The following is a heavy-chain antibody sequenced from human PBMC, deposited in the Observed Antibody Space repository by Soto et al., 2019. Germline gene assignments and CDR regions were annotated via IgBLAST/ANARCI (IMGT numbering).Heavy chain of an antibody. CDR2: ISSSGNSI. Sequence: QVQLVESGGGLVKPGGSLRLSCAASGFTFSDYYMIWIRQAPGKGLEWVSYISSSGNSIYYADSVKGRFTISRDSAKNSLYLQMNSPRAEDTAVYYCARDYSDSSGFFGDYYGMDVWGQGTTVTVSS. D-gene: IGHD3-22*01. CDR3: ARDYSDSSGFFGDYYGMDV. J-gene: IGHJ6*01. CDR1: GFTFSDYY. V-gene: IGHV3-11*01.